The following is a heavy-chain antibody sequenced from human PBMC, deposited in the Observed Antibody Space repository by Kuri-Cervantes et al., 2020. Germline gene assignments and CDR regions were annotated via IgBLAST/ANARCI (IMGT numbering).Heavy chain of an antibody. CDR3: AREVDCGGDCFHLYNWFDP. Sequence: KISCAASGFTFSSYAISWVRQAPGQGLEWMGGIIPIFGTANYAQKFQGRVTITADESTSTAYMELSSLRSEDTAVYYCAREVDCGGDCFHLYNWFDPWGQGTLVTVSS. CDR2: IIPIFGTA. V-gene: IGHV1-69*01. J-gene: IGHJ5*02. D-gene: IGHD2-21*02. CDR1: GFTFSSYA.